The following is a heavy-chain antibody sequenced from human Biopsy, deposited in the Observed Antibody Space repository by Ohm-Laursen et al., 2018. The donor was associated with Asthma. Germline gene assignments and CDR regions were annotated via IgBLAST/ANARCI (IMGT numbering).Heavy chain of an antibody. J-gene: IGHJ4*02. CDR3: AKDRDYDILTGPPGFDY. Sequence: GSLRLSCTASGFTFSSYAMSWVRQAPGKGLEWVSAISGSGGSTYYADSVKGRFTIIRDNSKNTLYLQMNSLRAEDTAVYYCAKDRDYDILTGPPGFDYWGQGTLVTVSS. CDR2: ISGSGGST. D-gene: IGHD3-9*01. CDR1: GFTFSSYA. V-gene: IGHV3-23*01.